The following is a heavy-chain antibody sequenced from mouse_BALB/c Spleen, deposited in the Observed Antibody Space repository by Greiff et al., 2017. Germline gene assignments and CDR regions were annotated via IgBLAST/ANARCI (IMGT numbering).Heavy chain of an antibody. V-gene: IGHV5-9-3*01. Sequence: EVMLVESGGGLVKPGGSLKLSCAASGFTFSSYAMSWVRQTPEKRLEWVATISSGGSYTYYPDSVKGRFTISRDNAKNTLYLQMSSRRSEDTAMYYCARQNSYAMDYWGQGTSVTVSS. J-gene: IGHJ4*01. CDR3: ARQNSYAMDY. CDR2: ISSGGSYT. CDR1: GFTFSSYA.